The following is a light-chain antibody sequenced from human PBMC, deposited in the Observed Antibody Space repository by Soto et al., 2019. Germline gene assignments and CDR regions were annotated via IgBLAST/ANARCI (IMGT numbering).Light chain of an antibody. CDR2: GAS. Sequence: EIVMTQSPATLSVSPGERATLSCRASQSVSSNLAWYQQKPGQAPRLLIYGASTRATGSPARFSGSGSGTEFTLSIRSLQSEDFAVYYCQQYNNWPVTFGPGTQVDIK. CDR3: QQYNNWPVT. V-gene: IGKV3-15*01. J-gene: IGKJ3*01. CDR1: QSVSSN.